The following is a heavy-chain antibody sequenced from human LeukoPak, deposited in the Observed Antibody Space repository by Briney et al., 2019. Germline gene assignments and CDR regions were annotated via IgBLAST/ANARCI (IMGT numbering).Heavy chain of an antibody. D-gene: IGHD2-15*01. CDR2: IYYSGST. CDR3: ARSTRYCSGGSCYQPFDY. J-gene: IGHJ4*02. V-gene: IGHV4-39*01. CDR1: GGSISSSSYY. Sequence: SETLSLTCTVSGGSISSSSYYWGWIRQPPGKGLEWIGRIYYSGSTYYNPSLKSRATISGDTSKNQFSLKLSSVTAADTAVYYCARSTRYCSGGSCYQPFDYWGQGTLVTVSS.